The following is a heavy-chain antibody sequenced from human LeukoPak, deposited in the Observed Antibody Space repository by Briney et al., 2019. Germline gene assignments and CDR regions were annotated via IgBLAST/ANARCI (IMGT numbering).Heavy chain of an antibody. Sequence: GGSLRLSCAASGFTFSSYAMSWVRQAPGKGLEWVSAISGSGGSTYYADSVKGRFTISRDNSKNTLYLQMNSLRAEDTAVYYCAKDWLPDIVVVVAARTGNWFDPWGQGTLVTVSS. CDR1: GFTFSSYA. CDR3: AKDWLPDIVVVVAARTGNWFDP. V-gene: IGHV3-23*01. D-gene: IGHD2-15*01. CDR2: ISGSGGST. J-gene: IGHJ5*02.